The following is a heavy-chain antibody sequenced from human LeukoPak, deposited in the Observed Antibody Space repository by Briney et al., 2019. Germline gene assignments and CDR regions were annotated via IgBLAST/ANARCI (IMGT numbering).Heavy chain of an antibody. Sequence: SVKVSCKASGGTFSSYAISWVRQAPEQGLEWMGGIIPIFGTANYAQKFQGRVTITADESTSTAYMELSSLRSEDTAVYYCARGGVVPAAIPWFDPWGQGTLVTVSS. CDR1: GGTFSSYA. CDR3: ARGGVVPAAIPWFDP. D-gene: IGHD2-2*02. J-gene: IGHJ5*02. V-gene: IGHV1-69*13. CDR2: IIPIFGTA.